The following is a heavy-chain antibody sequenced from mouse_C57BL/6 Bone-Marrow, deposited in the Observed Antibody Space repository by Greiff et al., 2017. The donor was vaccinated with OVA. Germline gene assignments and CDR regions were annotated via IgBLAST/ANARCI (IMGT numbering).Heavy chain of an antibody. CDR1: GYTFTSYW. CDR3: ARGRGYYYGSSSWFAY. V-gene: IGHV1-59*01. Sequence: VQLQQPGAELVRPGTSVKLSCKASGYTFTSYWMHWVKQRPGQGLEWIGVIDPSDSYTNYNQKFKGKATLTVDTSSSTAYMQLSSLTSEDSAVYYCARGRGYYYGSSSWFAYWGQGTLVTVSA. D-gene: IGHD1-1*01. CDR2: IDPSDSYT. J-gene: IGHJ3*01.